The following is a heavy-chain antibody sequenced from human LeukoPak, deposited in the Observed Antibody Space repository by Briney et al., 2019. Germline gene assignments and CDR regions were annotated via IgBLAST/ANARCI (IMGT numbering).Heavy chain of an antibody. CDR2: INTNSGDS. CDR1: GYTFTGYY. D-gene: IGHD3-22*01. V-gene: IGHV1-2*02. J-gene: IGHJ6*03. Sequence: APVKVSCKASGYTFTGYYMHWLRQAPGQGPEWMGWINTNSGDSNYAPKFQGRVTLTRDTSISTAYMELSRLRSDDTAVYYCARDFPHYYDSSGSSYTPYTYYYMDVWGKGTTVTISS. CDR3: ARDFPHYYDSSGSSYTPYTYYYMDV.